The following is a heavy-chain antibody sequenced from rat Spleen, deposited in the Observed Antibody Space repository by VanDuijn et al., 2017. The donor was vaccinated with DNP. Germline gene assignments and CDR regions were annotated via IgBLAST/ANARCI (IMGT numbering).Heavy chain of an antibody. CDR2: ITASGGGF. CDR3: TTDFERGY. J-gene: IGHJ2*01. V-gene: IGHV5-27*01. D-gene: IGHD1-11*01. Sequence: EVQLVESGGGLVQPGRSLKLSCAASGFTFSNYGMAWVRLAPKKGLEWVASITASGGGFSYRDSVKGRFTISRDNARSTLYLQMDSLRSEDTATYYCTTDFERGYWGQGVMVTVSS. CDR1: GFTFSNYG.